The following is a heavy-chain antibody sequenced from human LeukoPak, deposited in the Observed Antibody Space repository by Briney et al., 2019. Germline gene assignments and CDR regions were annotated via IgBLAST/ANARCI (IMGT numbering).Heavy chain of an antibody. CDR3: AKDLGGYDSSGYYSEGGFDY. Sequence: GGSLRLSCAASGFTFSSYGMHWVRQAPGKRLEWVAVISYDGSNKYYADSVKGRFTISRDNSKNTLYLQMNSLRAEDTAVYYCAKDLGGYDSSGYYSEGGFDYWGQGTLVTVSS. J-gene: IGHJ4*02. CDR2: ISYDGSNK. D-gene: IGHD3-22*01. V-gene: IGHV3-30*18. CDR1: GFTFSSYG.